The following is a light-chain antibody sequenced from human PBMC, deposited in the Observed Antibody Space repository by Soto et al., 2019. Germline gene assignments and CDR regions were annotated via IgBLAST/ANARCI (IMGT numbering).Light chain of an antibody. Sequence: IGLSLSLGAVSLSQEERATLSCRASQSVSNNYLAWYQQKPGQAPRLLIYGASNRATGIPDRFSGSGSGTDFTLTISRLEPEDFAVYYCQQYGSSGTFGQGTKVDIK. J-gene: IGKJ1*01. CDR1: QSVSNNY. CDR2: GAS. V-gene: IGKV3-20*01. CDR3: QQYGSSGT.